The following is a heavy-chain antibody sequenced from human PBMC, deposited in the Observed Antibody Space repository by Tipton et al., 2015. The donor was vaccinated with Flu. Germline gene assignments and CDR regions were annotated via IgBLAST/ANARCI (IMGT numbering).Heavy chain of an antibody. CDR1: GDSIRSSY. V-gene: IGHV4-4*07. Sequence: TLSLTCTVSGDSIRSSYWSWIRQPAGKGLEWIGRFYTSGTTNYNPSLKSRLTMSVDTSKNQFSLKLSSVTAADTAVYYCARSDFWSGSAKAFDIWGQGTMVTVSS. J-gene: IGHJ3*02. CDR2: FYTSGTT. D-gene: IGHD3-3*01. CDR3: ARSDFWSGSAKAFDI.